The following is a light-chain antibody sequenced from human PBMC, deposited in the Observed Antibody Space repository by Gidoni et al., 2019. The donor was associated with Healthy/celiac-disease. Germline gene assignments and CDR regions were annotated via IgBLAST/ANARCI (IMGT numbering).Light chain of an antibody. CDR3: QHSYSTPRT. J-gene: IGKJ2*01. V-gene: IGKV1-39*01. CDR2: AAS. Sequence: DIQMTQSPSSLSASVGDRVTITCRASQSISSYLNWYQQKPGKAPELLIYAASSLQSGVPSRFSGSGSGTDFTLTISSLQPEDFATYYCQHSYSTPRTFGQGTKLEIK. CDR1: QSISSY.